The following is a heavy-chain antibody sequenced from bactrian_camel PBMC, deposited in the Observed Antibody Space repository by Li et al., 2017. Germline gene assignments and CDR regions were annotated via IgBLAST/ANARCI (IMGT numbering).Heavy chain of an antibody. CDR2: AGDDDET. V-gene: IGHV3S26*01. J-gene: IGHJ4*01. Sequence: HVQLVESGGGSVQAGGSLSLSCAAAGFGYSRYCMVWFRQVPGKEREGVAAAGDDDETSYADSVKGRFTISRDNAENTLYLEMNSLKTDDTAEYYCATASYGYWGQGTQVTVS. CDR1: GFGYSRYC. CDR3: ATASYGY.